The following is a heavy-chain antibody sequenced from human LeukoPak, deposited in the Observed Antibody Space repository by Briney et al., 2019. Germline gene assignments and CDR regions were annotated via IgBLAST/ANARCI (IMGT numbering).Heavy chain of an antibody. J-gene: IGHJ4*02. V-gene: IGHV4-38-2*01. CDR3: ARGGYDIWTGFDY. CDR2: IYHSGST. D-gene: IGHD3-9*01. Sequence: PSETLCLTCAVSGYSISSGYYWGWIRQPPGKGLEWIGSIYHSGSTYYNPSLKSRVTISVGTSKNQFSLKLSSVTAADTAVYYCARGGYDIWTGFDYWGQGALVTVSS. CDR1: GYSISSGYY.